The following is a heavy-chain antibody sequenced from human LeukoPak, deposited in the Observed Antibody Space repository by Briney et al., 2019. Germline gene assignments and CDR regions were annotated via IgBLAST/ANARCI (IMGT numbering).Heavy chain of an antibody. CDR2: INPNSGGT. D-gene: IGHD3-22*01. J-gene: IGHJ4*02. Sequence: ASVKVSCKASGYTFTGYYMHWVRQARGQGLEWMGWINPNSGGTNYAQKFQGRVTMTRDTSISTAYMELSRLRSDDTAVYYCARARYYYDSSGSPNDYWGQGTLVTVSS. CDR1: GYTFTGYY. V-gene: IGHV1-2*02. CDR3: ARARYYYDSSGSPNDY.